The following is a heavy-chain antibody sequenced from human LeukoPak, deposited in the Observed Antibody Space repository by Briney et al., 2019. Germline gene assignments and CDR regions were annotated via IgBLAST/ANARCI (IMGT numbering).Heavy chain of an antibody. CDR1: GFAFSSYW. CDR2: IKRDGSDT. D-gene: IGHD3-22*01. J-gene: IGHJ4*02. Sequence: GGSLRLSCAASGFAFSSYWMSWVRQAPGKGLEWVANIKRDGSDTSYVDSVKGRFTISRDNAKNSLYLQLNSLRAEDTAMYYCARDANYYDSRGENYFNCWGQGTLVTVSS. V-gene: IGHV3-7*01. CDR3: ARDANYYDSRGENYFNC.